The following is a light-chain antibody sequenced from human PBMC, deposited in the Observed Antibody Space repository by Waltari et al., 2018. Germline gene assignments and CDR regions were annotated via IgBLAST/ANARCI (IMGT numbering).Light chain of an antibody. CDR1: NIGSKN. CDR3: QGWDGSSDHDG. V-gene: IGLV3-21*03. Sequence: SYVLAQPASVSVAPGKTARITCEGPNIGSKNVHWYQLRPGQAPVLVVHDDSDRPSGIPERFSGSNSGNTATLSSSGVEAGDEADYFCQGWDGSSDHDGFGTGTAVTV. CDR2: DDS. J-gene: IGLJ1*01.